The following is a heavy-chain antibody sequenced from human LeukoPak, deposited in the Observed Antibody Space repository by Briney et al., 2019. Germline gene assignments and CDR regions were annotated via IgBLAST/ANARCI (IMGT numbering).Heavy chain of an antibody. CDR3: ARATLMPIRYYDSSGYYYPY. CDR1: GYTFTGYY. J-gene: IGHJ4*02. Sequence: ASVKVSCKASGYTFTGYYMHWVRQAPGQGLEWMGWINPNSGGTNYAQKFQGRVTMTRDTSISTAYMELSRLRSDDTAVYYCARATLMPIRYYDSSGYYYPYWGQGTLVTVSS. CDR2: INPNSGGT. D-gene: IGHD3-22*01. V-gene: IGHV1-2*02.